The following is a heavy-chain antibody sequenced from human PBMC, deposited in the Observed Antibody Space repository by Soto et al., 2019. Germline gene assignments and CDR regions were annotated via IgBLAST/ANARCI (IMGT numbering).Heavy chain of an antibody. CDR2: IKQDGSEK. D-gene: IGHD3-3*01. J-gene: IGHJ6*02. CDR3: ARDPQYYDFWSGYYYYYGMDV. Sequence: PGGSLRLSCAASGFTFSSYWMSWVRQAPGKGLEWVANIKQDGSEKYYVDSVKGRFTISRDNAKNSLYLQMNSLRAEDTAVYYCARDPQYYDFWSGYYYYYGMDVWGQGTTVTVSS. CDR1: GFTFSSYW. V-gene: IGHV3-7*03.